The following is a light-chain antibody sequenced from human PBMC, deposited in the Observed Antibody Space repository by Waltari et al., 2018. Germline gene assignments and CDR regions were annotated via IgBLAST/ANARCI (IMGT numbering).Light chain of an antibody. CDR3: SSYTTSSTWV. Sequence: QPALTQPASVSGSPGQSITISCTGTSNDVVGYNYVSWYQQYPGKAPTLMIYNVNKRPSGVSNRFSGSKSGNTASLTISGLQAEDEAHYHCSSYTTSSTWVFGGGTKVTVL. J-gene: IGLJ3*02. CDR2: NVN. V-gene: IGLV2-14*03. CDR1: SNDVVGYNY.